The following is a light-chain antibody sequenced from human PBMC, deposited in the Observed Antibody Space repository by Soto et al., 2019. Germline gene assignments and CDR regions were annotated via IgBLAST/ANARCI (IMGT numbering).Light chain of an antibody. CDR3: QQYNNWLWT. CDR2: DAS. Sequence: EIVLTQSPATLSLSPGERATLSCRASQSVSGYLAWYQQKPGQAPRLLIYDASTRATGISVRFSGSGSGTEFTLTISSLQSEDFAVYYCQQYNNWLWTFGQGTKVEIK. V-gene: IGKV3-15*01. CDR1: QSVSGY. J-gene: IGKJ1*01.